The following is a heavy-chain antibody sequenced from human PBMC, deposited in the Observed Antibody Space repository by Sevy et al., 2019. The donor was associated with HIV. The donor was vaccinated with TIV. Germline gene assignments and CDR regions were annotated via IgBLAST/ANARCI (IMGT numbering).Heavy chain of an antibody. D-gene: IGHD3-22*01. Sequence: GESLKISCKGSGYSFTSYWIGWVRQMPGKGLEWMGIIYPGDSDTRYSPSFQGQVTISADKSISTAYLQWSSLKASDTAMYYCARRLGYYYDSSGYYVNWGQGTLVTVSS. CDR3: ARRLGYYYDSSGYYVN. J-gene: IGHJ4*02. CDR1: GYSFTSYW. CDR2: IYPGDSDT. V-gene: IGHV5-51*01.